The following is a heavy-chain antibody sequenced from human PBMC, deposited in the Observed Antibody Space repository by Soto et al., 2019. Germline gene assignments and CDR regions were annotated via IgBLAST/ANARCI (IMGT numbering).Heavy chain of an antibody. CDR1: GFSLNTGGVG. D-gene: IGHD3-10*01. Sequence: ITLKESGPTLVKPTQTLTLTCTFSGFSLNTGGVGVGGVRQPRGKAMEWLALIYWDDDERYRPSLRSRLNITXDXTXNXXVLTMTNMDPEDTATYYCVRNWRYYGGDYYYGMDAWGQGTTVTVSS. V-gene: IGHV2-5*02. CDR2: IYWDDDE. J-gene: IGHJ6*02. CDR3: VRNWRYYGGDYYYGMDA.